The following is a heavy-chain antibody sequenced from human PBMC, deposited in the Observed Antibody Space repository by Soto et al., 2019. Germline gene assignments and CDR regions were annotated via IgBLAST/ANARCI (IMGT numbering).Heavy chain of an antibody. V-gene: IGHV4-59*08. CDR3: ARGHYDYWSGSFATIDY. D-gene: IGHD3-3*01. J-gene: IGHJ4*02. Sequence: SETLSLTCTVSSGSISSYYWSWIRQPPGKGLEWIGYIHYSGSTKYNPSLKSRVTISADTSKNQFSLKLSSVTAADTAVYYCARGHYDYWSGSFATIDYWGQGTRVTVSS. CDR2: IHYSGST. CDR1: SGSISSYY.